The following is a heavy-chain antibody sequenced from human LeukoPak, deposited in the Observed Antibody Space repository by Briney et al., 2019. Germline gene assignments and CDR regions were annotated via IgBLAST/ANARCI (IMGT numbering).Heavy chain of an antibody. CDR1: GGSFSGFY. J-gene: IGHJ4*02. Sequence: SETLSLTCAVYGGSFSGFYWSWIRQPPGKGLEWIGDINDSGNSKYNPSLKSRVTISVDPSKNQFSLKVISVTAADTAVYYCARGDDGPTHYFDYWGQGTLVTVPS. CDR2: INDSGNS. V-gene: IGHV4-34*01. D-gene: IGHD4/OR15-4a*01. CDR3: ARGDDGPTHYFDY.